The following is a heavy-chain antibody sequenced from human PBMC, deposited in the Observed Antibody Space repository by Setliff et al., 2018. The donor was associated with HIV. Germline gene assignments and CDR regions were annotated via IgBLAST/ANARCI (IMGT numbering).Heavy chain of an antibody. CDR1: GFTFSSYS. Sequence: GGSLRLSCAASGFTFSSYSMNWVRQAPGEGLEWVSYISSSRSTIYYADSVKGRFTISRDNAKNSVYLQMNSLRAEDTAVYYCARDGGSSPSPVSDYYYYYMDVWGKGTTVTVSS. CDR2: ISSSRSTI. J-gene: IGHJ6*03. CDR3: ARDGGSSPSPVSDYYYYYMDV. V-gene: IGHV3-48*01. D-gene: IGHD1-26*01.